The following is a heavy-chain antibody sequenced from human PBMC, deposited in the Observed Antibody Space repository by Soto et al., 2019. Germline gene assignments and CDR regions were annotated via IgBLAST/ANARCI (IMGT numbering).Heavy chain of an antibody. Sequence: QVQLVQSGAEVKKPGASVKVSCKASGYTFTSYDINWVRQATGQGLEWMGWMNPNSGNTGYAQKFQGRVTMTRNTSISTAYMELSSLRSEDTAVYYCARKYSLRHYYDSSGYYRGVGLDYWGQGTLVTVSS. CDR3: ARKYSLRHYYDSSGYYRGVGLDY. D-gene: IGHD3-22*01. J-gene: IGHJ4*02. CDR2: MNPNSGNT. V-gene: IGHV1-8*01. CDR1: GYTFTSYD.